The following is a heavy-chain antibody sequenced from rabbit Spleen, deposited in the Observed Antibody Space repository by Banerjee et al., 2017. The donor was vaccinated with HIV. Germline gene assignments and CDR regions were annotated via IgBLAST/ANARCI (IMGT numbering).Heavy chain of an antibody. CDR3: ARGSAAMTMVITGYYLSL. D-gene: IGHD2-1*01. V-gene: IGHV1S40*01. CDR1: GFSFNSDYY. Sequence: QSLEESGGDLVKPGASLTLTCTASGFSFNSDYYICWVRQAPGKGLEWIACIYGGDIHSTAYASWAKGRFTISKTSSTTVTLQMTSLTAADTATYFCARGSAAMTMVITGYYLSLWGPGTLVTVS. J-gene: IGHJ4*01. CDR2: IYGGDIHST.